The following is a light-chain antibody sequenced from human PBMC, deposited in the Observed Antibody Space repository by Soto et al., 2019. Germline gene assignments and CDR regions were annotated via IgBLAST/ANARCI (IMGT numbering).Light chain of an antibody. V-gene: IGKV3-20*01. J-gene: IGKJ2*01. Sequence: EIVLTQSPGTLSLSPGERATLSCRASQSVSSSYLAWYQQKPGQAPRLLIYGASSRSTDIQDRFSGSGSGTDFTLTISRLEPEDFAVYYYQQYGSSPRYTFSQRTKL. CDR1: QSVSSSY. CDR2: GAS. CDR3: QQYGSSPRYT.